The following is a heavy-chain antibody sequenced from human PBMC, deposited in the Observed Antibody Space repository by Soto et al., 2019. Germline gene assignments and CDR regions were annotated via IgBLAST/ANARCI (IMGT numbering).Heavy chain of an antibody. Sequence: EVQLVESGGGLVQPGGSLRLSCAASGFTFSSYDMHWVRQATGKGLEWVSAIGTAGDTYYPGSVKGRFTISRENAKNSLYLQMNSLRAGDTAVYYCARGSYGDYGSFDPCGQGTLVTVSS. J-gene: IGHJ5*02. D-gene: IGHD4-17*01. CDR1: GFTFSSYD. CDR2: IGTAGDT. CDR3: ARGSYGDYGSFDP. V-gene: IGHV3-13*01.